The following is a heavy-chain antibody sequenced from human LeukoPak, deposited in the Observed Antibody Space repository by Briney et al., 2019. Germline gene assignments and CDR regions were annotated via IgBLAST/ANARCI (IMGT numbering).Heavy chain of an antibody. Sequence: SETLSLTCAVYGGSFSGYYWSWIRQPPGKGLEWIGEINHSGSTNHNPSLKSRVTISVDTSKNQFSLKLSSVTAADTAVYYCARLFFSWYFDYWGQGTLVTVSS. J-gene: IGHJ4*02. D-gene: IGHD6-13*01. CDR2: INHSGST. CDR3: ARLFFSWYFDY. CDR1: GGSFSGYY. V-gene: IGHV4-34*01.